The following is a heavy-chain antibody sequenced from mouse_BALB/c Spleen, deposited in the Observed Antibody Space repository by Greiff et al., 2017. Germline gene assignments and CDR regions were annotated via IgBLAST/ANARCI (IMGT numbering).Heavy chain of an antibody. CDR2: INPSTGYT. D-gene: IGHD2-4*01. Sequence: ESGAELAKPGASVKMSCKASGYTFTSYWMHWVKQRPGQGLEWIGYINPSTGYTEYNQKFKDKATLTADKSSSTAYMQLSSLTSEDSAVYYCAREDYGSYAMDYWGQGTSVTVSS. CDR1: GYTFTSYW. V-gene: IGHV1-7*01. J-gene: IGHJ4*01. CDR3: AREDYGSYAMDY.